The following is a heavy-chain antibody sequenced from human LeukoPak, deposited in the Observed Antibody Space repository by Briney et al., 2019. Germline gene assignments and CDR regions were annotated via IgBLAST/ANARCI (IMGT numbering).Heavy chain of an antibody. CDR3: ARGDYYDRRFDN. Sequence: GGSLTLSCSASGFTFNSSWMNWVRQAPGKGLEWVADIKQDGSEKYYVDSVKGRFTISRDNAKNSLYPQLNSLRAEDTAVYYCARGDYYDRRFDNWGQGTLVTVSS. V-gene: IGHV3-7*02. J-gene: IGHJ4*02. CDR1: GFTFNSSW. CDR2: IKQDGSEK. D-gene: IGHD3-22*01.